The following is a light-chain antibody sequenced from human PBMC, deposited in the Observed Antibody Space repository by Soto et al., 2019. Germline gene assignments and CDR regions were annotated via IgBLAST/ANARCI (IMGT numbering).Light chain of an antibody. V-gene: IGKV1-13*02. CDR1: QSIRRC. CDR3: QQYNSYWT. Sequence: AIQLTQTPSSLSASVGDRVTITCRASQSIRRCLNWYQQKPGKAPKLLIYDSSSLESGVPSRFSGSGSGTEFTLTISSLQPDDFATYYFQQYNSYWTFGQGTKVDI. CDR2: DSS. J-gene: IGKJ1*01.